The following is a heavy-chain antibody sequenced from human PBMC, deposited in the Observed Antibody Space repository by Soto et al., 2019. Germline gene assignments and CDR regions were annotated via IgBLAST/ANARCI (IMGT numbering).Heavy chain of an antibody. D-gene: IGHD2-15*01. V-gene: IGHV3-30-3*01. CDR3: ARGYCSGGGCYSGWSMDV. J-gene: IGHJ6*02. CDR2: ISSDGSKT. Sequence: GGSLRLSCAASGFTFSTYSMPWVRQAPGKGLEWLAVISSDGSKTYYADSVKGRFTISRDNSKNTLYLQMNSLRAEDTAVYFCARGYCSGGGCYSGWSMDVWGQGTTVTVSS. CDR1: GFTFSTYS.